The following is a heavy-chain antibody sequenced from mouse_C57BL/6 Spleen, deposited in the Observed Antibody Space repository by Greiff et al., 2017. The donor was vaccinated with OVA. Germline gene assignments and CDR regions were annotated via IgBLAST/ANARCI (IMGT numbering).Heavy chain of an antibody. D-gene: IGHD1-1*01. Sequence: QVQLKQSGAELVRPGASVTLSCKASGYTFTDYEMHWVKQTPVHGLEWIGAIDPETGGTAYNQKFKGKAILTADKSSSTAYMELRSLTSEDSAVYYCTRDTTVVFDYWGKGTTLTVSS. CDR3: TRDTTVVFDY. J-gene: IGHJ2*01. CDR2: IDPETGGT. V-gene: IGHV1-15*01. CDR1: GYTFTDYE.